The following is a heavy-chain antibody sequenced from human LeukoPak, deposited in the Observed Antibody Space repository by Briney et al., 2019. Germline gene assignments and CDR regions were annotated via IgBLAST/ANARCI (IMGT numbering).Heavy chain of an antibody. D-gene: IGHD3-22*01. CDR1: GFTFSSYW. CDR3: ARYAIYYYDSSGYYDGDAFDI. J-gene: IGHJ3*02. CDR2: IKRDGSEK. Sequence: GGSLRLSCAASGFTFSSYWVSWVPQAPGKGLEWVANIKRDGSEKYYVDSVKGRFTISRDNANNSLYLQMNSLRAEDTAVYYCARYAIYYYDSSGYYDGDAFDIWGQGTMVTVSS. V-gene: IGHV3-7*01.